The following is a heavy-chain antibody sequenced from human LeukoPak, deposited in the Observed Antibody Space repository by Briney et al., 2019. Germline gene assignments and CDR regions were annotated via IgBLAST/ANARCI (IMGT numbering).Heavy chain of an antibody. J-gene: IGHJ3*02. V-gene: IGHV4-31*03. CDR1: GGSISSGGYY. CDR3: ARDKGLPQAFDI. CDR2: IYYSGST. D-gene: IGHD5/OR15-5a*01. Sequence: SETLSLTCTVSGGSISSGGYYWSWIRQHPGKGLEWIGYIYYSGSTYYNPSLKSRVTISVDTSKNQFSLNLTSVTAADTAVYYCARDKGLPQAFDIWGQGTMVTVSS.